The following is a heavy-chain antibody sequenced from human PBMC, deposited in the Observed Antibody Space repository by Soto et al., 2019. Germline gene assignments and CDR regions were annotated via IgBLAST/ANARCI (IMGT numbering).Heavy chain of an antibody. J-gene: IGHJ4*02. D-gene: IGHD2-21*02. V-gene: IGHV4-59*01. CDR2: IYYSGST. CDR1: GGSISSYY. Sequence: PSETLSLTCTVSGGSISSYYWSWIRQPPGKGLEWIGYIYYSGSTNYNPSLKSRVTISVDTSKNQFSLKLSSVTAADTAVYYCAREVVVTATRPEGNFDYWGQGTLVTVSS. CDR3: AREVVVTATRPEGNFDY.